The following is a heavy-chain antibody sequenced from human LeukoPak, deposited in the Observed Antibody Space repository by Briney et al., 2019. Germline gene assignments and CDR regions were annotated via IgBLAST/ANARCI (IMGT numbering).Heavy chain of an antibody. CDR1: GFTFSNYA. V-gene: IGHV3-23*01. J-gene: IGHJ4*02. CDR2: ISDRGGTT. Sequence: GGSLRLSFAASGFTFSNYAMNWVRQAPGKGLEWVSVISDRGGTTNYADSVKGRFTLSRDNSRNTLYLQMNSLRAEDTAVYYCAKAGSCTNGVCSNFDFWGQGTLVTVSS. CDR3: AKAGSCTNGVCSNFDF. D-gene: IGHD2-8*01.